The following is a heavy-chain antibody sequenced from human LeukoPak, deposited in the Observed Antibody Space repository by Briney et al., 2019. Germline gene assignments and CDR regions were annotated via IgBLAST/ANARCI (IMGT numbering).Heavy chain of an antibody. CDR1: GGSFSGYY. J-gene: IGHJ4*02. CDR3: ARGLNVWGSYRYTGYYFDY. Sequence: PSETLSLTCAVYGGSFSGYYWSWIRQPPGKGLEWIGEINHSGSTNYNPSLKSRVTISVDTSKNQFSLKLSSVTAADTAVYYCARGLNVWGSYRYTGYYFDYWGQGTLVTVSS. CDR2: INHSGST. V-gene: IGHV4-34*01. D-gene: IGHD3-16*02.